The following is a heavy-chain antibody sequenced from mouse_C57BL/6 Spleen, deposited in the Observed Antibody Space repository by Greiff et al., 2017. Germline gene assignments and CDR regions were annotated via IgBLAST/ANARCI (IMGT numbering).Heavy chain of an antibody. V-gene: IGHV1-72*01. D-gene: IGHD1-1*01. CDR2: IDPNSGGT. CDR3: ARWDMITTVVHAMDY. CDR1: GYTFTSYW. Sequence: VQLQQPGAELVKPGASVKLSCKASGYTFTSYWMHWVKQRPGRGLEWIGRIDPNSGGTKYNEKFKSKATLTVDKSSSTAYMQLSSLTSEDSAVYYCARWDMITTVVHAMDYWGQGTSVTVSS. J-gene: IGHJ4*01.